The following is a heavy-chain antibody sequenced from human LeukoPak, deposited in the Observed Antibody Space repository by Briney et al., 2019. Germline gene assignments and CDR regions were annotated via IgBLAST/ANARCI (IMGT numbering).Heavy chain of an antibody. V-gene: IGHV3-48*01. CDR1: GFTFSSYS. J-gene: IGHJ4*02. CDR2: ISSSSSTI. CDR3: ARTSWDKSNGYDYYFDY. D-gene: IGHD5-12*01. Sequence: GGSLRLSCAASGFTFSSYSMNWVRQAPGKGLEWVSYISSSSSTIYYADSVKGRFTISRDNSKSTLYLQMNSLSAEDTALYYCARTSWDKSNGYDYYFDYWGQGSLVTVSS.